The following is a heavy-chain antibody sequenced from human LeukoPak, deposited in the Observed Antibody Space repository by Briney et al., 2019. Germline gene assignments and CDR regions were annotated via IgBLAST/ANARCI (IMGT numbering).Heavy chain of an antibody. D-gene: IGHD1-26*01. CDR1: GFTFSAYG. V-gene: IGHV3-30*18. Sequence: GRSLRLSCAASGFTFSAYGMHWVRQAPGKGLEWVAVISYDGSNKYYADSVKGRFTISRDNSKNTLYLQMNSLRAEDTAVYYCAKTRGTYNAYYYYIDVWGKRTTVTVSS. CDR3: AKTRGTYNAYYYYIDV. J-gene: IGHJ6*03. CDR2: ISYDGSNK.